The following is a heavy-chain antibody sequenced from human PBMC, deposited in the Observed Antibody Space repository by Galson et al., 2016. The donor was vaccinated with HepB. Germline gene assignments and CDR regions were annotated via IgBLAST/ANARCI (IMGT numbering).Heavy chain of an antibody. Sequence: LSLTCTVSGGSISSSRYSWGWIRQPPGKGLEWIGCLYYSGSTYYNSSLKSRVTISVDTSNNQFSLNLSAVTAADTAVYYCARYCSSTSCSRYGDILTGYDGPFWGQGALVTVSS. D-gene: IGHD2-2*01. V-gene: IGHV4-39*01. J-gene: IGHJ4*02. CDR3: ARYCSSTSCSRYGDILTGYDGPF. CDR2: LYYSGST. CDR1: GGSISSSRYS.